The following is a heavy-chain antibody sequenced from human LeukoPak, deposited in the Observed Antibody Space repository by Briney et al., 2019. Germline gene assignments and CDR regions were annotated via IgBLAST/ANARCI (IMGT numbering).Heavy chain of an antibody. J-gene: IGHJ4*02. D-gene: IGHD5-18*01. CDR1: GGSISSYY. CDR2: IYYSGST. Sequence: SETLSLTCTVSGGSISSYYWSWIRQPPGKGLEWIGYIYYSGSTNYNASLKSRLTISADTSKSQFSLKLSSVTAADTAVYFCARHEGYSYAFAYWGQGTLVTVSS. CDR3: ARHEGYSYAFAY. V-gene: IGHV4-59*08.